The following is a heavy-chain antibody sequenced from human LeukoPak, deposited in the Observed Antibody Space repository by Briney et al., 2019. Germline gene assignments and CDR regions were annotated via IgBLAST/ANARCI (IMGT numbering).Heavy chain of an antibody. V-gene: IGHV1-69*13. CDR1: GVTFSSYA. J-gene: IGHJ4*02. CDR2: IIPIFGTA. Sequence: SVKVSCKASGVTFSSYAISWVRQAPGQGLEWMGGIIPIFGTANYAQKFQGRVTITADESTSTAYMELSSLRSEDTAVYYCARVMTGYYLHFDYWGQGTLVTVSS. D-gene: IGHD3-9*01. CDR3: ARVMTGYYLHFDY.